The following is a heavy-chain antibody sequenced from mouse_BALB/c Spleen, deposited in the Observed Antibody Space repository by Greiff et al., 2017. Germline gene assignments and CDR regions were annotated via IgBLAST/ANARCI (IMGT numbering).Heavy chain of an antibody. CDR2: LSSGSSTI. Sequence: EVQGVESGGGLVQPGGSRKLSCAASGFTFSSFGMHWVRQAPEKGLEWVAYLSSGSSTIYYADTVKGRFTISRDNPKNTLFLQMTSLRSEDTAMYYCARSMITVDYWGQGTTLTVSS. V-gene: IGHV5-17*02. CDR3: ARSMITVDY. CDR1: GFTFSSFG. D-gene: IGHD2-4*01. J-gene: IGHJ2*01.